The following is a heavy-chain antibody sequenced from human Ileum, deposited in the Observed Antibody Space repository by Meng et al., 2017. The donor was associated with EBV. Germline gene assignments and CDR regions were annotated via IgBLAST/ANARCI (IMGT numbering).Heavy chain of an antibody. Sequence: QVQLVQSGCELKKPGASVKVSCKASGYTFTRNAINWVRQAPGQGLEWMGWISTNTGNPTYAQGFAGRFVFSLDTSVSTAYLQISGLKAEDTAIYYCARDSGYTRSWSGDYWGQGTLVTVSS. D-gene: IGHD6-13*01. CDR2: ISTNTGNP. V-gene: IGHV7-4-1*02. CDR1: GYTFTRNA. CDR3: ARDSGYTRSWSGDY. J-gene: IGHJ4*02.